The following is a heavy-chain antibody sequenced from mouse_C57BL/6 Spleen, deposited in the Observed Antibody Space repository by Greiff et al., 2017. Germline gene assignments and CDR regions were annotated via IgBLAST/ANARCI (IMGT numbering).Heavy chain of an antibody. CDR2: FTPSSGYT. CDR1: GYPFTSYS. CDR3: AQLGRYFDV. Sequence: VQLQQSGAELAKPGASVKLSCKASGYPFTSYSMHWVKQRPGQGLEWIGYFTPSSGYTKYNQKFKDKATLAADKSSSTAYMQLSSLTYADSAVYYCAQLGRYFDVWGTGTTVTVSS. D-gene: IGHD4-1*02. J-gene: IGHJ1*03. V-gene: IGHV1-7*01.